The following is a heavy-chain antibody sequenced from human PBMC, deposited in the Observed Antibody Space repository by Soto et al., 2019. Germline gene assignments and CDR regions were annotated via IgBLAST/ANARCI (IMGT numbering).Heavy chain of an antibody. CDR3: ARLLVPVAFPPTWYYYGMDV. J-gene: IGHJ6*02. V-gene: IGHV1-18*01. Sequence: ASVKVSCKASGYTFTSYGISWVRQAPGQGLEWMGWISAYNGNTNYAQKLQGRVTMTTDTSTSTAYMELRSLRSDDTAVYYCARLLVPVAFPPTWYYYGMDVWGQGTTVTVYS. D-gene: IGHD2-2*01. CDR1: GYTFTSYG. CDR2: ISAYNGNT.